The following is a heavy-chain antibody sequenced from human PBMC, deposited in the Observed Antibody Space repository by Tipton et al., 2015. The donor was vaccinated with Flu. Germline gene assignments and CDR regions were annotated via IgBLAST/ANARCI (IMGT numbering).Heavy chain of an antibody. D-gene: IGHD6-19*01. V-gene: IGHV4-4*07. CDR2: IYTSGST. CDR3: ARDRGSGWSPSYFDY. Sequence: TLSLTCAVYGGSFSSYYWSWIRQPAGKGLEWIGRIYTSGSTNYNPSLKSRVTMSVDTSKNQFSLKLSSVTAADTAVYYCARDRGSGWSPSYFDYWGQGTLVTVSS. J-gene: IGHJ4*02. CDR1: GGSFSSYY.